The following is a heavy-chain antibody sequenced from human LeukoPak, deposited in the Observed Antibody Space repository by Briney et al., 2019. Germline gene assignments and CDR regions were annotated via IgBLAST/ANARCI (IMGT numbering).Heavy chain of an antibody. CDR2: RKEDGSEK. J-gene: IGHJ4*02. CDR3: ANHQPLWGY. Sequence: PGGSLRLSCAASGFTISSYWMSWIRQAPGKGLEWVANRKEDGSEKHYVDSVKGRFTISRDNAKNSLFLQMNSLRAEDTALYYCANHQPLWGYWGQGALVTVSS. D-gene: IGHD7-27*01. CDR1: GFTISSYW. V-gene: IGHV3-7*02.